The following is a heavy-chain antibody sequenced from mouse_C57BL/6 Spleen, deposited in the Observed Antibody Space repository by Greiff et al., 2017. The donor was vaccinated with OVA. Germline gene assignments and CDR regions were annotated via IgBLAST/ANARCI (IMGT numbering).Heavy chain of an antibody. CDR1: GFTFSSYA. J-gene: IGHJ2*01. V-gene: IGHV5-4*01. D-gene: IGHD2-3*01. CDR2: ISDGGSYT. Sequence: EVMLVESGGGLVKPGGSLKLSCAASGFTFSSYAMSWVRQTPEKRLEWVATISDGGSYTYYPDNVKGRFTISRDNAKNNLYLQMSHLKSEDTAMYYCARDGDGFKYYFDYWGQGTTLTVSS. CDR3: ARDGDGFKYYFDY.